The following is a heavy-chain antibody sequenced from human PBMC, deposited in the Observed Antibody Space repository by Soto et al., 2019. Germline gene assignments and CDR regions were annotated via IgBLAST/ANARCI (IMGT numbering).Heavy chain of an antibody. V-gene: IGHV3-72*01. Sequence: SVRRSFGAAVFPFSDHDLDWVRQAPGKGLEWVGRTRNKANSYTTEYAVSVKGRFTISRDDSKNSLYLQMNSLKTEDTAVYYCAREGRDSSGYYIDAFDIWGQGTMVTVSS. D-gene: IGHD3-22*01. J-gene: IGHJ3*02. CDR2: TRNKANSYTT. CDR1: VFPFSDHD. CDR3: AREGRDSSGYYIDAFDI.